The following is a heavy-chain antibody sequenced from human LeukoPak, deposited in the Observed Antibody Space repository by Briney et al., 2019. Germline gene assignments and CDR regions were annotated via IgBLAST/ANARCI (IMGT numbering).Heavy chain of an antibody. CDR3: ARAGSGSYYPLGY. Sequence: SETLSLTCTVSGGSISSSSYYWGWIRQPPGKGLEWIGSIYYSGSTYYNPSLKSRVTISVDTSKNQFSLKLSSVTAADTAVYYCARAGSGSYYPLGYWGQGTLVTVSS. V-gene: IGHV4-39*07. D-gene: IGHD1-26*01. J-gene: IGHJ4*02. CDR2: IYYSGST. CDR1: GGSISSSSYY.